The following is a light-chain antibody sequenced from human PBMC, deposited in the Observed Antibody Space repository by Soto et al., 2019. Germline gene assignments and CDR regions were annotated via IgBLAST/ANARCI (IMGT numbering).Light chain of an antibody. J-gene: IGKJ1*01. CDR2: LGS. V-gene: IGKV2-28*01. Sequence: DILMTQSPISLPVTHGEPASISCWSSRGLLHSTGKNYLDWFLQKPGQSPKLLIYLGSNRASGVPDRFSCSGSGTNFTLRISRVEAEDVGVYYCMQALQSPRTFGRGTKVDIK. CDR1: RGLLHSTGKNY. CDR3: MQALQSPRT.